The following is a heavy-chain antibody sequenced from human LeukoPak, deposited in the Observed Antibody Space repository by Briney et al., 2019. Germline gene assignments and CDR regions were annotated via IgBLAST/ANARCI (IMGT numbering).Heavy chain of an antibody. Sequence: GGSLRLSCAASGFTFSSYAMSWVRQAPGKGLEWVSAISGSGGSTYYADSVKGRFTISRVNSKNTLYLQMNSLRAEDTAVYYCARSYCSGGTCYRGDYWGQGTLVTVSS. J-gene: IGHJ4*02. D-gene: IGHD2-15*01. V-gene: IGHV3-23*01. CDR3: ARSYCSGGTCYRGDY. CDR1: GFTFSSYA. CDR2: ISGSGGST.